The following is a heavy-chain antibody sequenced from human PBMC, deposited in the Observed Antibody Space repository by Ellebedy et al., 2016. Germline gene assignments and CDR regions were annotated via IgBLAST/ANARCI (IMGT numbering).Heavy chain of an antibody. CDR3: ARDLHDYYDSSP. D-gene: IGHD3-22*01. CDR1: GYTFTGYY. CDR2: INPNSGGT. V-gene: IGHV1-2*02. J-gene: IGHJ5*02. Sequence: ASVKVSCXASGYTFTGYYMHWVRQAPGQGLEWMGWINPNSGGTNYAQKFQGRVTMTRDTSISTAYMELSRLRSDDTAVYYCARDLHDYYDSSPWGQGTLVTVSS.